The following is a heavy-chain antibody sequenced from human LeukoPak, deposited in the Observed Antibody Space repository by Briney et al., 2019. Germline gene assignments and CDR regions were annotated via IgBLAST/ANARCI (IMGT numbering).Heavy chain of an antibody. CDR3: AYCSGGSCYGDWFDP. V-gene: IGHV1-18*01. CDR2: ISAYNGNT. Sequence: ASVKVSCKASGYTFTSYGISWVRQAPGQGLERMGWISAYNGNTNYAQKLQGRVTMTTDTSTSTAYMELRSLRSDDTAVYYCAYCSGGSCYGDWFDPWGQGTLVTVSS. CDR1: GYTFTSYG. D-gene: IGHD2-15*01. J-gene: IGHJ5*02.